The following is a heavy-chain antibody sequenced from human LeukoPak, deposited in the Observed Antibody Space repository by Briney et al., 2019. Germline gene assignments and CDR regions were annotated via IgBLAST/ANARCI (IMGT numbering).Heavy chain of an antibody. CDR3: ARVGPYMIVASDY. V-gene: IGHV4-34*01. J-gene: IGHJ4*02. CDR1: GGSFSGYY. D-gene: IGHD3-22*01. CDR2: INHSGST. Sequence: PSETLSLTCAVYGGSFSGYYWSWIRQPPGKGLEWIGEINHSGSTNYNPSLKSRVTISVDTSKNQFSLKLSSVTAADTAVYYCARVGPYMIVASDYWGQGTLVTVSS.